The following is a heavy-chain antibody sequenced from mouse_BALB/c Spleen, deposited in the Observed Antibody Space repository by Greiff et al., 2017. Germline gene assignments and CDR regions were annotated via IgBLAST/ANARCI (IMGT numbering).Heavy chain of an antibody. CDR2: INPYNDGT. D-gene: IGHD2-4*01. V-gene: IGHV1-14*01. CDR3: ARGTVIEGGPWLAY. CDR1: GYTFTSYV. J-gene: IGHJ3*01. Sequence: VQLQQPGAELVKPGASVKMSCKASGYTFTSYVMHWVKQKPGQGLEWIGYINPYNDGTKYNEKFKGKATLTSDKSSSKAYMELSILTSEDSAVYYCARGTVIEGGPWLAYWGQGTLVTVSA.